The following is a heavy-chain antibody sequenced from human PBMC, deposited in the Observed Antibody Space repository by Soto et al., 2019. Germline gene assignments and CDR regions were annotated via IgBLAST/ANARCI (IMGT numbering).Heavy chain of an antibody. D-gene: IGHD2-21*01. V-gene: IGHV1-3*01. Sequence: ASVKVSCKASGYTFTSYAMHWVRQAPGQRLEWMGWINAGNGNTKYSQEFQGRVTITRDTSASTAYMELSRLRSEDTAVYYCACGSDCGGDCYFSGFDTWGQGTLVTVSS. J-gene: IGHJ5*02. CDR3: ACGSDCGGDCYFSGFDT. CDR2: INAGNGNT. CDR1: GYTFTSYA.